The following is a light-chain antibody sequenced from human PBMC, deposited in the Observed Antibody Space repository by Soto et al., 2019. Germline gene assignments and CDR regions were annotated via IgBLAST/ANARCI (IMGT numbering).Light chain of an antibody. CDR2: DVS. CDR1: SSDVGGYNY. J-gene: IGLJ2*01. V-gene: IGLV2-11*01. Sequence: QSALTQPRSVSGYPGQSVNISCTGTSSDVGGYNYVSWYHQHPGKAPKLMIYDVSKRPSGVPDRFSGSKSGNTASLTISGLQAEDEADYYCCAYAGSYLVFGVGTKMTVL. CDR3: CAYAGSYLV.